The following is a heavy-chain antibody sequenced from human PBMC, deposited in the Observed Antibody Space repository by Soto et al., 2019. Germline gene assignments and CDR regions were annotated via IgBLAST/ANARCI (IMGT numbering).Heavy chain of an antibody. D-gene: IGHD4-17*01. CDR2: IYSGGST. CDR3: ARSNALAYGAYLNFYY. J-gene: IGHJ4*02. Sequence: GGSLRLSCAASGFTVSSNYMSWVRQAPGKGLEWVSVIYSGGSTYYADSVKGRFTISRDNSKNTLYLQMNSLRAEDTAVYYCARSNALAYGAYLNFYYWGQGALVTVSS. V-gene: IGHV3-53*01. CDR1: GFTVSSNY.